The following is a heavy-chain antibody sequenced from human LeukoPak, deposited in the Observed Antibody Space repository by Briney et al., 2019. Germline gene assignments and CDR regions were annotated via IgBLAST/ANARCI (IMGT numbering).Heavy chain of an antibody. J-gene: IGHJ2*01. CDR1: GGSISSYY. D-gene: IGHD3-10*01. CDR3: ARGGKSYYYGSGSYSYWYFDL. CDR2: IYSSGST. Sequence: SETLSLTCTVSGGSISSYYWNWVRQPPGKGLEWIGYIYSSGSTNYNPSLKSPVTISLDTSKNQFSLKLSSVTAADTAVYYCARGGKSYYYGSGSYSYWYFDLWGRGTLVTVSS. V-gene: IGHV4-59*01.